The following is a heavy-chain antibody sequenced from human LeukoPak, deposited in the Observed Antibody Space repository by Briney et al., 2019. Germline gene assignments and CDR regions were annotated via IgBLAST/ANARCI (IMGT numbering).Heavy chain of an antibody. CDR2: IGGSGDKT. CDR3: VRRGDASSGWGDHDF. CDR1: GFTFNRNA. J-gene: IGHJ4*02. Sequence: TGGSLRLSRAASGFTFNRNAISWVRQAPGKGLEGVSTIGGSGDKTFYADSVKGRFTISRDNSKNMVHLQMNSLTGEDTALYYCVRRGDASSGWGDHDFWGQGALVTVSS. V-gene: IGHV3-23*01. D-gene: IGHD6-19*01.